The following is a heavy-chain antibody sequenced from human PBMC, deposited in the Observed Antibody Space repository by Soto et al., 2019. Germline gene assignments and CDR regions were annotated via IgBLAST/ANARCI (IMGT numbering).Heavy chain of an antibody. CDR1: GFTFSSYA. CDR3: ANYQPTDSSSYFDY. Sequence: EVQLLESGGDLVQPGGSLRLSCAASGFTFSSYAMSWVRQAPGKGLEWVATISGRGDDSYYTDSVKGRFTISRDNSKNTLYVHMNRLRDEDTAVYSGANYQPTDSSSYFDYWGQGTLVTVSS. J-gene: IGHJ4*02. CDR2: ISGRGDDS. V-gene: IGHV3-23*01. D-gene: IGHD2-2*01.